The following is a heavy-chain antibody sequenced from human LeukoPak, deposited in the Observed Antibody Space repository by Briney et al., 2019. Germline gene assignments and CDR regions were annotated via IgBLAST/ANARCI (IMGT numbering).Heavy chain of an antibody. J-gene: IGHJ4*02. CDR1: GFTFSSYA. CDR3: AKDGGSYGYNDFDY. CDR2: ISGSGGST. Sequence: GGSLRLSCAASGFTFSSYAMSWVRQAPGKGREWVSSISGSGGSTYYADSVKGRFTISRDNPKNTLYLQMNSPRAEETAVYYCAKDGGSYGYNDFDYWGQGTLVTVSS. D-gene: IGHD5-18*01. V-gene: IGHV3-23*01.